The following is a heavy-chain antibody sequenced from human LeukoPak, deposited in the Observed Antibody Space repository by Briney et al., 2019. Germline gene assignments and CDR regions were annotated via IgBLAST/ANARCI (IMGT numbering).Heavy chain of an antibody. CDR3: ARPINYYDSSGEGVYAFDI. Sequence: SVKVSCKASGGTSSSYAISWVRQAPGQGLEWMGRIIPIFGIANCAQKFQGRVTITADKSTSTAYMELSSLRSEDTAVYYCARPINYYDSSGEGVYAFDIWGQGTMVTVSS. J-gene: IGHJ3*02. CDR2: IIPIFGIA. D-gene: IGHD3-22*01. CDR1: GGTSSSYA. V-gene: IGHV1-69*04.